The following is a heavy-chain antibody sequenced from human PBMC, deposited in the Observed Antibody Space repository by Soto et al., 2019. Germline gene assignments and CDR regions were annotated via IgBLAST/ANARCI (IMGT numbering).Heavy chain of an antibody. CDR2: IMPIFRTA. CDR3: AGDKDRQQLGGNYYYIMDV. J-gene: IGHJ6*02. V-gene: IGHV1-69*12. CDR1: GGTFSSSA. D-gene: IGHD3-3*02. Sequence: QVQLVQSGAEVKKPGSSVKVSCKASGGTFSSSAFSWVRQAPGQGLEWMGGIMPIFRTADYAQKFQGRVTITADESTSTAYMELSNLRSEDTGVYYCAGDKDRQQLGGNYYYIMDVWGQGTTVTVSS.